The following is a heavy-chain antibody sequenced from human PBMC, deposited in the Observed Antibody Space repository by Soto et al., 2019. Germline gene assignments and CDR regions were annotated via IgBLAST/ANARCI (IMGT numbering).Heavy chain of an antibody. CDR2: FDPEDGET. CDR3: ATDLIVGAKTVRAFDI. D-gene: IGHD1-26*01. J-gene: IGHJ3*02. CDR1: GYTLTELS. V-gene: IGHV1-24*01. Sequence: ASVKVSCKVSGYTLTELSMHWVRQAPGKGLEWMGGFDPEDGETIYAQKFQGRVTMTEDTSTDTAYMELSSLRSEDTAVYYCATDLIVGAKTVRAFDIWGQGTMVTVSS.